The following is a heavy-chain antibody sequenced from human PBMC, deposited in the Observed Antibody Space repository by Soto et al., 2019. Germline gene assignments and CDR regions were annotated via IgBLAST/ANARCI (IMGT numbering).Heavy chain of an antibody. CDR1: GFTFSSYA. CDR2: TSGSGGST. CDR3: ARRDFRSWYDSNDYYYGMDV. J-gene: IGHJ6*02. Sequence: GGSLRLSCAASGFTFSSYAMSWVRQAPGKGLEWASATSGSGGSTCYADSVKGRFSISRDNSKNTLYLQMNSLRAEATAVYSCARRDFRSWYDSNDYYYGMDVCGQVLTVIFSS. D-gene: IGHD6-13*01. V-gene: IGHV3-23*01.